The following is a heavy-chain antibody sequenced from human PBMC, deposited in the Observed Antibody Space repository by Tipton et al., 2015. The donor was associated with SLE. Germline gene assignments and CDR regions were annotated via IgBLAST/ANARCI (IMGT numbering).Heavy chain of an antibody. Sequence: TLSLTCTVSGGSISSNNYYWVWIRQPPGKGLEWIGSIFYSGSTYYNPSLKSRVTISVDTSKNQFSLKLSSVTAADTAVYYCARGLDNTIFGVATPGYWGQGTLVTVSS. CDR1: GGSISSNNYY. V-gene: IGHV4-39*01. CDR2: IFYSGST. CDR3: ARGLDNTIFGVATPGY. J-gene: IGHJ4*02. D-gene: IGHD3-3*01.